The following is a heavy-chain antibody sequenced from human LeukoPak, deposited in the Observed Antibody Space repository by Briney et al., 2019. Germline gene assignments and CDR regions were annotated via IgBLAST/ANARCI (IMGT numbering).Heavy chain of an antibody. D-gene: IGHD2-2*01. J-gene: IGHJ3*02. CDR3: ARRTYCSSTSCSRGAFHI. Sequence: PSETLSLTCTVSGDSINSSSYYWGWIRQPPGKGLEWIGSIYYSGSTYYNPSLKSRVTISVDTSKNQFSLKLSSVTAADTAVYYCARRTYCSSTSCSRGAFHIWGQGTMVPVSS. V-gene: IGHV4-39*01. CDR1: GDSINSSSYY. CDR2: IYYSGST.